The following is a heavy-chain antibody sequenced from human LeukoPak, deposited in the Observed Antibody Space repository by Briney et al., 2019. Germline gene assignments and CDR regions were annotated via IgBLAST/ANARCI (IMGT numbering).Heavy chain of an antibody. CDR3: ARGGATIGFFDY. V-gene: IGHV4-59*01. CDR2: IYYSGST. J-gene: IGHJ4*02. D-gene: IGHD5-12*01. Sequence: SETLSLTCTDSGGSISSYYWSWIRQPPGKGLEWIGYIYYSGSTNYNPSLKSRVTISVDTSKNQFSLKLSSVTAADTAVYYCARGGATIGFFDYWGQGTLVTVSS. CDR1: GGSISSYY.